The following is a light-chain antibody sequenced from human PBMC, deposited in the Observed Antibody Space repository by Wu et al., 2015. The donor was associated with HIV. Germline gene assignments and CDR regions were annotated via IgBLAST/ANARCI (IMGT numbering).Light chain of an antibody. CDR1: QSVSNY. Sequence: EIVLTQSPVTLSLSPGERATLSCRASQSVSNYLAWYQQKPGQAPRLLIYDVSYRATGIPARFSGSGSGTDFTLTISSLESEDFAVYYCQQRSTWPALTFGGGTKVEIK. CDR3: QQRSTWPALT. V-gene: IGKV3-11*01. J-gene: IGKJ4*01. CDR2: DVS.